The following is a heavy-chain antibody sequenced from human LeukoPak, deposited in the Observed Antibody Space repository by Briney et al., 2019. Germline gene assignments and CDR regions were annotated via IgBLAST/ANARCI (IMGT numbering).Heavy chain of an antibody. J-gene: IGHJ4*02. Sequence: GESLKISCKGSGYIFTSYWIGWVRQMPGKGLEWMGTIYPGDSDTRYSPSFQGQVTISADKSISTAYLQWSSLKASDTAMYYCARLKGYYDSSGSLFDYWGQGTLVTVSS. CDR3: ARLKGYYDSSGSLFDY. CDR1: GYIFTSYW. CDR2: IYPGDSDT. D-gene: IGHD3-22*01. V-gene: IGHV5-51*01.